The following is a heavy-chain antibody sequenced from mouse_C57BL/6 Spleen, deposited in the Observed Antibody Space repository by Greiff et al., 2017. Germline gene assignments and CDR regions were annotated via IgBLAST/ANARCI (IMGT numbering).Heavy chain of an antibody. CDR2: IDPSDSYT. J-gene: IGHJ4*01. D-gene: IGHD2-14*01. CDR3: ARSTGTGAMDY. Sequence: QVQLQQPGAELVMPGASVKLSCKASGYTFTSYWMHWVKQRPGQGLEWIGEIDPSDSYTNYNQKFKGKSTLTVDKSSSTAYMQLSSLTSEDSAVYYCARSTGTGAMDYWGQGTSGTVSS. V-gene: IGHV1-69*01. CDR1: GYTFTSYW.